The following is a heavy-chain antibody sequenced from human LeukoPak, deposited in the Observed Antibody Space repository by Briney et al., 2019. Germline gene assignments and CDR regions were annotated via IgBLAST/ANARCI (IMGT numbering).Heavy chain of an antibody. CDR3: ARRDYYDSSGPPPSDI. CDR1: GGTFSSYA. Sequence: SVKVSCKASGGTFSSYAISWVRQAPGQGLEWMGGIIPIFGTANYAQKFQGRVTITTDESTSTAYMELSSLRSEDTAVYYCARRDYYDSSGPPPSDIWGQGTMVTVSS. V-gene: IGHV1-69*05. D-gene: IGHD3-22*01. J-gene: IGHJ3*02. CDR2: IIPIFGTA.